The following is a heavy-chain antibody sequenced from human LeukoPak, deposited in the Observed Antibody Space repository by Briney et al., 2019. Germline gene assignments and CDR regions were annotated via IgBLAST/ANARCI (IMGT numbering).Heavy chain of an antibody. CDR1: GFSLTTTGVC. V-gene: IGHV2-70*17. D-gene: IGHD3-22*01. CDR3: PRTTRVYLSSNSGYYLFDT. Sequence: SGPTLVNPTQTLTLTYTFSGFSLTTTGVCVSWIRQPPGKALEWLARIDWDDDKFYSTSLKTRLTISKDTSKNQVVLTMTNMDPVHTATYDCPRTTRVYLSSNSGYYLFDTWGQGTLVTVSS. J-gene: IGHJ4*02. CDR2: IDWDDDK.